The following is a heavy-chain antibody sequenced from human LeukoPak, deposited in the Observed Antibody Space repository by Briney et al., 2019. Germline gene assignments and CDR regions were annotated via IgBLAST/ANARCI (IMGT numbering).Heavy chain of an antibody. Sequence: GGSLRLSCAASGFTFSSYSMNWVRQAPGKGLEWVSSISSSSSYIYYADSVKGRFTISRDNAKNSLYLQMNSLRAEDTAVYYCATSSMGGRGAFDIWGQGTMVTVSS. V-gene: IGHV3-21*01. CDR1: GFTFSSYS. CDR2: ISSSSSYI. D-gene: IGHD1-26*01. CDR3: ATSSMGGRGAFDI. J-gene: IGHJ3*02.